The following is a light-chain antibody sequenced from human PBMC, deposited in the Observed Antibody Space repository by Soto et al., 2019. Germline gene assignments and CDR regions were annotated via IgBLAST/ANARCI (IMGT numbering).Light chain of an antibody. CDR3: QQYKKWPLA. CDR2: GAS. Sequence: EIVMTHSPATLSVSPGERATLSCRASQSVTSYVAWYQQKPGQAPRLLIYGASTRATGVPARFSGSGSGTDFTLTISSLQSEDFVVYYCQQYKKWPLAFGQGTKVEIK. J-gene: IGKJ1*01. CDR1: QSVTSY. V-gene: IGKV3-15*01.